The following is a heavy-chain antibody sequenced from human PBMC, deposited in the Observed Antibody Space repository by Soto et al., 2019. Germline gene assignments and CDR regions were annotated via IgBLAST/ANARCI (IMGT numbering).Heavy chain of an antibody. CDR3: TTDTAMAPDFDY. Sequence: GGSLRLSCAASGFTFSNAWMSWVRQAPGKGLEWVGRIKSKTDGGTTDYAAPVKGRFTISRDDSKNTLYLQMNSLKTEDTAVYYCTTDTAMAPDFDYWGQGTLVTVSS. CDR1: GFTFSNAW. CDR2: IKSKTDGGTT. V-gene: IGHV3-15*01. D-gene: IGHD5-18*01. J-gene: IGHJ4*02.